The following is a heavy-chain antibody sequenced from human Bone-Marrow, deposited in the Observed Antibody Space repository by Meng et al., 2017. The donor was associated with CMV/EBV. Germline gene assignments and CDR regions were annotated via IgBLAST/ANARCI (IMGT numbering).Heavy chain of an antibody. Sequence: GESLKISCTVSGFTFSSHWMSWVRLAPGKGLEWVANIKQDGSEKYYVDSVKGRFTISRDNAKNSLYLQMDSLRGEDTAVYYCAREVRSRGGFDPCGQGTLVTVS. CDR1: GFTFSSHW. CDR2: IKQDGSEK. CDR3: AREVRSRGGFDP. J-gene: IGHJ5*02. D-gene: IGHD3-10*01. V-gene: IGHV3-7*01.